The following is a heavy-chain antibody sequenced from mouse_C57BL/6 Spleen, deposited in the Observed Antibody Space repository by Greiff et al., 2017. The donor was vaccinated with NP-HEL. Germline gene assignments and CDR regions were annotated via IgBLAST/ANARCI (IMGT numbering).Heavy chain of an antibody. V-gene: IGHV1-50*01. J-gene: IGHJ3*01. CDR1: GYTFTSYW. CDR2: IDPSDSYT. D-gene: IGHD4-1*01. CDR3: ARLSGTAY. Sequence: LQQPGAELVKPGASVKLSCKASGYTFTSYWMQWVKQRPGQGLEWIGEIDPSDSYTNYNQKFKGKATLTVDTSSSTAYMQLSSLTSEDSAVYYCARLSGTAYWGQGTLVTVSA.